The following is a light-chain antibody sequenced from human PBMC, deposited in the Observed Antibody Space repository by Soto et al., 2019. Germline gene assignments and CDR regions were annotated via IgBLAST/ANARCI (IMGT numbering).Light chain of an antibody. CDR2: SAS. V-gene: IGKV1-39*01. CDR3: QQSYSTPQT. CDR1: QSISRW. J-gene: IGKJ1*01. Sequence: DIQMTQSPSTLPASVGDRVTITCRANQSISRWLAWYQQKPGRAPKLLIYSASSLQNGAPSRFTGSGSGTDFTLTISSLQPEDFATYYCQQSYSTPQTFGQGTKVDI.